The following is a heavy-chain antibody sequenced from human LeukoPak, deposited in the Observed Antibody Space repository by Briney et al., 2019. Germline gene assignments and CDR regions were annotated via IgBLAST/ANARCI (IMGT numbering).Heavy chain of an antibody. J-gene: IGHJ4*02. D-gene: IGHD1-20*01. CDR3: ARPPTYNWSIDY. CDR1: GFTFSNYW. V-gene: IGHV3-7*01. CDR2: IEQDGSEK. Sequence: GGSLRLSCAASGFTFSNYWMSWVRQAPGKGLEWVANIEQDGSEKYYVDSVKGRFTISRNNAKSSLYLQMDSLRAEDTAMYYCARPPTYNWSIDYWGQGTLVTVSS.